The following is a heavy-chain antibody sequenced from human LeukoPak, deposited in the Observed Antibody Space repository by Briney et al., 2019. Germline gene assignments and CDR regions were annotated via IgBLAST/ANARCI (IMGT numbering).Heavy chain of an antibody. CDR2: IYTSGST. CDR3: ARAKKGIVVVPAAFDY. CDR1: GDSISSGSYY. Sequence: SETLSLTCTVSGDSISSGSYYWSWLRQPAGKGLEWIGRIYTSGSTNYNPSLKSRVTISVDTSKNQFSLKLSSVTAADTAVYYCARAKKGIVVVPAAFDYWGQGTLVTVSS. D-gene: IGHD2-2*01. J-gene: IGHJ4*02. V-gene: IGHV4-61*02.